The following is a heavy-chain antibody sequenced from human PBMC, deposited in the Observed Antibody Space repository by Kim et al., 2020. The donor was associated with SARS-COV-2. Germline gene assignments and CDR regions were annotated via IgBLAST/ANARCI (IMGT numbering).Heavy chain of an antibody. V-gene: IGHV4-30-2*01. CDR3: VRSWADGSGMTSNWFDT. Sequence: SETLSLTCIVSGASVRSHGYTWSWIRHPPGKGLQWIGYIYFGGSTYYNPTLQSRVTMSEDTSTNQLSLKLNSVTAADTAVYYCVRSWADGSGMTSNWFDTWGQGTLVTVSS. J-gene: IGHJ5*02. CDR1: GASVRSHGYT. CDR2: IYFGGST. D-gene: IGHD3-10*01.